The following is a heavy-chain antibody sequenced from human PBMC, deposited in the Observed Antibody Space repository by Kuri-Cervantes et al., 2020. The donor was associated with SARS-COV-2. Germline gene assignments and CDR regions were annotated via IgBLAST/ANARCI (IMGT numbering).Heavy chain of an antibody. D-gene: IGHD3-3*01. CDR2: IYYSGST. J-gene: IGHJ4*02. V-gene: IGHV4-39*01. CDR1: GGSISSTSYY. CDR3: ARHVVSGWSGYFDY. Sequence: SETLSLTCTVSGGSISSTSYYWGWVRQPSGKGLERIGNIYYSGSTYYNPSLKSRVTISVDTSKNQFSLKLSSVTAADTAVYYCARHVVSGWSGYFDYWGQGTLVTVSS.